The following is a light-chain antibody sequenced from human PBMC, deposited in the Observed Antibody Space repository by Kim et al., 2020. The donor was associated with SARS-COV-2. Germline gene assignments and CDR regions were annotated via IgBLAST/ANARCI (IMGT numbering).Light chain of an antibody. CDR1: QRIGDW. J-gene: IGKJ1*01. V-gene: IGKV1-5*01. CDR3: QQYNTYWT. Sequence: SAAVGDRVTITGRASQRIGDWLAWYQQRPGKAPKLLMYAASSLESGVPSRFSGSGSGTEFTFTISNLQPDDFATYYCQQYNTYWTFGQGTKVDIK. CDR2: AAS.